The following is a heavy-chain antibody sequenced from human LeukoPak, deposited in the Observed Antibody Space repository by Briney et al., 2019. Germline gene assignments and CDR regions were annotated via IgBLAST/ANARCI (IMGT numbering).Heavy chain of an antibody. Sequence: GGSLRLSCAASGFTFSRHWMSWVRQAPGKGLEWGADIKQDGSEKYYVDSVKGRFTISRDNAKNSLYLQMNSLRAEDTAVYYCARDRVATRPKPLISYYYMDVWGKGTTVTVSS. V-gene: IGHV3-7*01. CDR1: GFTFSRHW. CDR3: ARDRVATRPKPLISYYYMDV. J-gene: IGHJ6*03. CDR2: IKQDGSEK. D-gene: IGHD6-6*01.